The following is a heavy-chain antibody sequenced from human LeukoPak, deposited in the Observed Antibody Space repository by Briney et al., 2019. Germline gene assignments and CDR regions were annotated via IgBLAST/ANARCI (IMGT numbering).Heavy chain of an antibody. Sequence: SETPSLTCTVSRGSISSYYWSWIRQPPGTGLEWIGHIYYSGSTNYNPSLKTRVTISVDTSKNQFSLKLSSVTAADTAVYYCARLSGARIAAAGLFDYWGQGTLVTVSS. V-gene: IGHV4-59*08. D-gene: IGHD6-13*01. CDR1: RGSISSYY. CDR3: ARLSGARIAAAGLFDY. CDR2: IYYSGST. J-gene: IGHJ4*02.